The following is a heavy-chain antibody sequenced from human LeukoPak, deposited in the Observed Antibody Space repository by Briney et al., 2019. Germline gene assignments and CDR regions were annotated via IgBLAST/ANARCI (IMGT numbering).Heavy chain of an antibody. CDR2: ISPNSGGT. CDR3: ARERTLTSCYDY. Sequence: ASVKVSCKASGYTFTTYYIHWVRQAPGQGLEWMGWISPNSGGTNYAQNFQSRVTLTRDTSITTAYLELSRLTSDDAAVYYCARERTLTSCYDYWGQGTLVTVSS. CDR1: GYTFTTYY. V-gene: IGHV1-2*02. J-gene: IGHJ4*02. D-gene: IGHD2-15*01.